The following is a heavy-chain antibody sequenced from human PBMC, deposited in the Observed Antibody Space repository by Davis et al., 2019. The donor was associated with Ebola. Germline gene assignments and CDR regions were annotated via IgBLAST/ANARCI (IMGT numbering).Heavy chain of an antibody. D-gene: IGHD2-15*01. CDR3: AKEGRSSTPGY. V-gene: IGHV3-23*01. Sequence: PGGSLRLSCAASGFTFSSYAMSWVRQAPGKGLECVSAISGTGGNTYYADSVKGRFTISRDNSKNTLYLQMSYLRAEDTAVYYCAKEGRSSTPGYWGQGTLVTVSS. J-gene: IGHJ4*02. CDR2: ISGTGGNT. CDR1: GFTFSSYA.